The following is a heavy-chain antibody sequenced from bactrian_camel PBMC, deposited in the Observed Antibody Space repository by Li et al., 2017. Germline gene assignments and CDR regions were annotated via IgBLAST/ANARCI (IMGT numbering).Heavy chain of an antibody. CDR2: IYMTRSNT. CDR3: ATSSTWTLIPFND. D-gene: IGHD1*01. V-gene: IGHV3-2*01. CDR1: EGTSSSYY. J-gene: IGHJ4*01. Sequence: QVQLVESGGDLVQPGGSLRLSCALSEGTSSSYYTNWVRQAPGKGLEWVSSIYMTRSNTYYADSVKGRFTISRDSARNTVYLQMNSLKSEDTALYYCATSSTWTLIPFNDWGQGTQVTVS.